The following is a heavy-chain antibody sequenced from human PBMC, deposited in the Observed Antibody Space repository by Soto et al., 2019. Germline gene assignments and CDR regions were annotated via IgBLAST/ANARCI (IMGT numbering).Heavy chain of an antibody. V-gene: IGHV4-59*08. Sequence: QVQLQESGPGLVKPSETLSLTCTVSGGSISSYYWSWIRQPPGKGLEWIGYIYYSRSTNYNRSVKSRVTISVATAKNQGSRKLSSVTAADTAVYYCGRRKAFDYWGQGPQVCVSS. J-gene: IGHJ4*02. CDR3: GRRKAFDY. CDR1: GGSISSYY. CDR2: IYYSRST.